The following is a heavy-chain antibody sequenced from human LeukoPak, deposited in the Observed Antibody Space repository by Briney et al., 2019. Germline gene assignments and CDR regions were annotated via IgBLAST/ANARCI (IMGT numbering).Heavy chain of an antibody. V-gene: IGHV4-39*01. J-gene: IGHJ3*02. CDR3: ATETLIVNGFNI. CDR1: GGSITSSSYY. CDR2: IYYSGST. Sequence: SETLSLTCTVSGGSITSSSYYWGWIRQPPGKGLEWIGSIYYSGSTYHNPSLKSRVTISVDTSKSQFSLRLSSVTAADTAVYYCATETLIVNGFNIWGQGIMVSASS. D-gene: IGHD3-22*01.